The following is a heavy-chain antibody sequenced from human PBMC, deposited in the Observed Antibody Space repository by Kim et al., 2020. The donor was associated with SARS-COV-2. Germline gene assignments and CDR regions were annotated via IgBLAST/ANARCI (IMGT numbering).Heavy chain of an antibody. V-gene: IGHV4-59*01. D-gene: IGHD3-10*01. J-gene: IGHJ4*02. CDR3: ARASRSYYGSGSFYIDY. Sequence: LKSRVTISVDTSNNQFSLKLTSVTAADTAIYYCARASRSYYGSGSFYIDYWGQGTLLTVSS.